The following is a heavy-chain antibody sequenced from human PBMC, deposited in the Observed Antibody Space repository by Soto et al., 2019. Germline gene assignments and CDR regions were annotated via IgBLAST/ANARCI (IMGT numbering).Heavy chain of an antibody. CDR1: GFTFSIYV. CDR2: ISTTGDNT. D-gene: IGHD2-15*01. J-gene: IGHJ4*02. CDR3: ATPVGKEHCRGGSCFSGGDY. Sequence: GGSLRLSCAASGFTFSIYVMTWVRQAPGKGLQWVSTISTTGDNTYYADSVKGRFTVSRDNSKSMLFLRMNTLRVEDTAVYYCATPVGKEHCRGGSCFSGGDYWGRGTLVTVSS. V-gene: IGHV3-23*01.